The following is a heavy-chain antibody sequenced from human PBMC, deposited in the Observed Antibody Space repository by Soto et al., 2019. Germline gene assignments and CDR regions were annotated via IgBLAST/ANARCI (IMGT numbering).Heavy chain of an antibody. J-gene: IGHJ4*02. V-gene: IGHV3-33*01. CDR2: IWYDGSNK. CDR3: ARGAPGYCSGGSCYSVDY. Sequence: VGSLRLSCAASGFTFSSYGMHWVRQAPGKGLEWVAVIWYDGSNKYYADSVKGRFTISRDNSKNTLYLQMNSLRAEDTAVYYCARGAPGYCSGGSCYSVDYWGQGTLVPVSS. CDR1: GFTFSSYG. D-gene: IGHD2-15*01.